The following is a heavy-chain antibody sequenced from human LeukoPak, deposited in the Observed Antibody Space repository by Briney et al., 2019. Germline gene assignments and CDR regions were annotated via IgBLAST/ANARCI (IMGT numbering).Heavy chain of an antibody. J-gene: IGHJ4*02. Sequence: ISSSGSTIYYADSVKGRFTTSRDNAKNSLYLQMNSLRAEDTAVYYCARGRDFWSGYYDGGYFDYWGQGTLVTVSS. V-gene: IGHV3-11*01. CDR2: ISSSGSTI. D-gene: IGHD3-3*01. CDR3: ARGRDFWSGYYDGGYFDY.